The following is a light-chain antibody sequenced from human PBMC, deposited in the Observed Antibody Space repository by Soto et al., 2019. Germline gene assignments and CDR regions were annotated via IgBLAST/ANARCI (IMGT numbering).Light chain of an antibody. CDR2: DVS. J-gene: IGLJ1*01. Sequence: QSALTQPASVSGSPGQSITISCTGTSSDVGGYNYVSWYQQHPGKVPKLMIYDVSHRPSGVSNRVSGSKSGNTASLTISGLQAEDEADYYCSSYTNTVYVFGTGTKVTVL. V-gene: IGLV2-14*01. CDR1: SSDVGGYNY. CDR3: SSYTNTVYV.